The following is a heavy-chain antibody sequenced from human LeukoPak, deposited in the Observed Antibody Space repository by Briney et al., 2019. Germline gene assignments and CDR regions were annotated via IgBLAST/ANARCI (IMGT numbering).Heavy chain of an antibody. D-gene: IGHD3-22*01. J-gene: IGHJ4*02. Sequence: ASVKVSCKASGYTFNSSYMHWVRQAPGQGLEWMGIINPSDDSTRYAQKFQGRVTMTKDTSTNTVYMHLSSLSSDDTAVYCCARAYYESSAYRHAVYFDYWGQGTLVTVSS. CDR2: INPSDDST. V-gene: IGHV1-46*02. CDR3: ARAYYESSAYRHAVYFDY. CDR1: GYTFNSSY.